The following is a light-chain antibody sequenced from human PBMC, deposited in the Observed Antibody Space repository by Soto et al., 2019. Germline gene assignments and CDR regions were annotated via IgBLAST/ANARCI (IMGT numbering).Light chain of an antibody. Sequence: QSVLTQPASVSGSPGQSITISCTGSSXAFGAYKYVSWYQQHPGKAPKLMIYEVTNRPSGVSNRFSCSKSGNTASLTISGLQAEDEADYYCSSYTTDTIVFGTGTKVTVL. J-gene: IGLJ1*01. V-gene: IGLV2-14*01. CDR1: SXAFGAYKY. CDR3: SSYTTDTIV. CDR2: EVT.